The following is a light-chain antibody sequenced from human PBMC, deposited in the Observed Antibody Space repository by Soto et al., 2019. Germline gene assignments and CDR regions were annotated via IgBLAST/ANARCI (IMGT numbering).Light chain of an antibody. J-gene: IGKJ1*01. CDR2: GAS. Sequence: EVVMTQSPATLSVSPGERATLSCRASQSVSSNFAWYQQKPGQAPRLLFYGASTRATGFPARFSGSGSGTEFTLTISSLQSEDFAVYYCQQYNNWPPTFGQGTKVDIK. V-gene: IGKV3-15*01. CDR1: QSVSSN. CDR3: QQYNNWPPT.